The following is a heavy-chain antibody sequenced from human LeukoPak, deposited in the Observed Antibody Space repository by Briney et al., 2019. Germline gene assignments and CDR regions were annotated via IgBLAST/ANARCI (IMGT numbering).Heavy chain of an antibody. CDR2: INHSGYT. CDR3: TRMTTGHDY. Sequence: PSETLSLTCAVSGVSFDDYYWAWVRQTPGTGLEWIGEINHSGYTNDSPSLKSRVTLSIDTSRKQFSLNLRSATVADAGIYYCTRMTTGHDYWGQGTLVTVSS. J-gene: IGHJ4*02. D-gene: IGHD4-17*01. CDR1: GVSFDDYY. V-gene: IGHV4-34*01.